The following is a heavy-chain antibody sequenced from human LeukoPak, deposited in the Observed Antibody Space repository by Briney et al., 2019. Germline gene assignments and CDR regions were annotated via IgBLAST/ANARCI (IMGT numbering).Heavy chain of an antibody. Sequence: ASVKVSCKASGYTFTGYYMHWVRQAPGQGLEWMGWINPNSGGTNYAQKFQGWVTMTRETSISTAYMELSRLRSDDTAVYYCARALPRDAFDIWGQGTMVTVSS. CDR1: GYTFTGYY. D-gene: IGHD3-16*02. V-gene: IGHV1-2*04. CDR2: INPNSGGT. CDR3: ARALPRDAFDI. J-gene: IGHJ3*02.